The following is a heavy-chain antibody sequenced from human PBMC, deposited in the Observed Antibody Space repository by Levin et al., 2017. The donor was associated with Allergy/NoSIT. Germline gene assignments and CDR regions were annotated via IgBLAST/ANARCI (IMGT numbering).Heavy chain of an antibody. CDR2: ISYDGSNK. V-gene: IGHV3-30*04. CDR3: ASQQYDFWSGYWGNPNWFDP. Sequence: GGSLRLSCAASGFTFSSYAMHWVRQAPGKGLEWVAVISYDGSNKYYADSVKGRFTISRDNSKNTLYLQMNSLRAEDTAVYYCASQQYDFWSGYWGNPNWFDPWGQGTLVTVSS. J-gene: IGHJ5*02. D-gene: IGHD3-3*01. CDR1: GFTFSSYA.